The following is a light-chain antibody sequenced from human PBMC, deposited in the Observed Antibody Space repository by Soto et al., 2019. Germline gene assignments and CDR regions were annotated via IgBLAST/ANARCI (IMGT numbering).Light chain of an antibody. V-gene: IGLV2-14*01. CDR1: SSDVGGYNY. CDR2: EVS. Sequence: QSVLTQPASVSGSPGQSITISCTGTSSDVGGYNYVSWYQQHPGKAPKLMIYEVSNRPSGVSNRFSGSKSGNTASLTISGLQAEDEADYYCTSKTSSITYVVGTGNKVTV. CDR3: TSKTSSITYV. J-gene: IGLJ1*01.